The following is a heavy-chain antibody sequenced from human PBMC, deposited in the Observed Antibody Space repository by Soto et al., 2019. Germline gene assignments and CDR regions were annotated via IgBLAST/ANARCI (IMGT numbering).Heavy chain of an antibody. V-gene: IGHV3-7*01. CDR2: IKQDGSEE. CDR3: ARDVLGPSDY. Sequence: XXSLRLSCVASGFIFSDYWMPWARQAPGKGLEWVANIKQDGSEEYYVDSVKGRFTISRDNAKNSLSLQMSSLRAEDTALYYCARDVLGPSDYWGQGTLVTVSS. J-gene: IGHJ4*02. CDR1: GFIFSDYW.